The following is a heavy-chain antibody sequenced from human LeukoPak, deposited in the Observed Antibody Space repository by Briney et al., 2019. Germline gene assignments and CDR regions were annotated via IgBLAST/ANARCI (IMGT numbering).Heavy chain of an antibody. CDR1: GFTFSNYD. CDR2: MSRDGTFL. J-gene: IGHJ4*02. D-gene: IGHD3-22*01. CDR3: ANGLDNSGYPEYDY. V-gene: IGHV3-30*18. Sequence: GGSLRLSCVASGFTFSNYDMHWVRQAPGKGLEWVSSMSRDGTFLFYADSVRGRFTISRDNSKNELYLEMNSLGVDDTAVYFCANGLDNSGYPEYDYWGQGVRVTVSS.